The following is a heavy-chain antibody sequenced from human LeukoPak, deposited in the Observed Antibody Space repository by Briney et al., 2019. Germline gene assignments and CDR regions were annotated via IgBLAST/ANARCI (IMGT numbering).Heavy chain of an antibody. CDR2: IIPIFGTA. D-gene: IGHD4-17*01. CDR1: GGTFSSYA. J-gene: IGHJ4*02. CDR3: ARSTTVTPYYFDY. Sequence: AASLTVSCKASGGTFSSYAISWVRQAPGQGLEWMGGIIPIFGTANYAQKFQGRVTITADESTSTAYMELSSLRSEDTAVYYCARSTTVTPYYFDYWGQGTLVTVSS. V-gene: IGHV1-69*01.